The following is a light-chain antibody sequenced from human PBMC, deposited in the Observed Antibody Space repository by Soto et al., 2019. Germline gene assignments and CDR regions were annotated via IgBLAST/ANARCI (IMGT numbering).Light chain of an antibody. CDR2: ETS. CDR1: QSVSKY. J-gene: IGKJ1*01. Sequence: EIVLTQSPATLSVSPGERATLSCRASQSVSKYLAWYQQKCGQAPRLLIYETSNRATGIPARFSGSGSGTDFTLTISSLEPEDFAVYYCQQGSNWPRTFGQGTKVEIK. CDR3: QQGSNWPRT. V-gene: IGKV3-11*01.